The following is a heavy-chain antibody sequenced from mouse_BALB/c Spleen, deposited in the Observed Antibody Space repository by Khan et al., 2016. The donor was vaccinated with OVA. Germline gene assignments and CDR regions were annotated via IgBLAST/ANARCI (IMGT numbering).Heavy chain of an antibody. J-gene: IGHJ3*01. CDR2: ISTYYGDA. Sequence: QVQLKQSGAELVRPGVSVKISCKGSGYTFTDYAMHWVKQSHAKSLEWIGVISTYYGDADYNQRFQGKASMTVDKSSSTDYLDLARLTSGDSPNYYSARGGRFAYWGQGTLVTVSA. CDR1: GYTFTDYA. CDR3: ARGGRFAY. D-gene: IGHD1-1*02. V-gene: IGHV1S137*01.